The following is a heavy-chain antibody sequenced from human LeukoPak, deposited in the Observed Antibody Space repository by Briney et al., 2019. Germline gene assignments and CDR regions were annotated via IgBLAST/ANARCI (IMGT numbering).Heavy chain of an antibody. CDR3: AREGTDGSYYGFDY. D-gene: IGHD1-26*01. J-gene: IGHJ4*02. Sequence: ASVKVSRKASGYTFTGYYMHWVRQAPGQGLEWMGWINPNSGGTNYAQKFQGRVTMTRDTSISTAYMELSRLRSDDTAVYYCAREGTDGSYYGFDYWGQGTLVTVSS. CDR2: INPNSGGT. V-gene: IGHV1-2*02. CDR1: GYTFTGYY.